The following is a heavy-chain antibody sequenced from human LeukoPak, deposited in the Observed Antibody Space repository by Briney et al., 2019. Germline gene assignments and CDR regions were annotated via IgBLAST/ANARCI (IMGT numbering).Heavy chain of an antibody. CDR2: IYYSGST. J-gene: IGHJ4*02. CDR3: AGSLWFGELPLYYFDY. Sequence: SETLSLTCTVSGGSISSYYWSWIRQPPGKGLEWIGYIYYSGSTNYNPSLKSRVTISVDTSKNQFSLKLSSVTAADTAVYYCAGSLWFGELPLYYFDYWGQGTLVTVSS. D-gene: IGHD3-10*01. CDR1: GGSISSYY. V-gene: IGHV4-59*12.